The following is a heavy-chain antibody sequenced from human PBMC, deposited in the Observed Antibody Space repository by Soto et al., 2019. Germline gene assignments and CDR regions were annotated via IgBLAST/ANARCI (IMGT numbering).Heavy chain of an antibody. J-gene: IGHJ4*02. D-gene: IGHD3-10*01. CDR1: GYMFVTYG. V-gene: IGHV1-18*01. CDR3: ARDLDGSGSYYTDS. Sequence: ASVKVSCKASGYMFVTYGINWVRQAPGQGLEWMGWISAYNGNTKYAQNLQGRVTMTTDASTSTAYMEMRSLRSDDTAVYYCARDLDGSGSYYTDSWGQGTLVTVSS. CDR2: ISAYNGNT.